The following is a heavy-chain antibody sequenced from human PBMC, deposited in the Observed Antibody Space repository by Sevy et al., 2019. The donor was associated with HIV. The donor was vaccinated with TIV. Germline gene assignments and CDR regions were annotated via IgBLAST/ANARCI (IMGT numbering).Heavy chain of an antibody. V-gene: IGHV3-23*01. CDR1: GXXFSXYA. CDR2: XCXXGDRI. Sequence: GGSLRLSCTTSGXXFSXYAMTWVRXAXGKGLEXXXXXCXXGDRIYYADSVRGRFTISRDDSKNTLYLEMNNLRAEDTAKYXCARXGXSXGXDXWGQGTLVTVSS. D-gene: IGHD2-2*01. CDR3: ARXGXSXGXDX. J-gene: IGHJ4*02.